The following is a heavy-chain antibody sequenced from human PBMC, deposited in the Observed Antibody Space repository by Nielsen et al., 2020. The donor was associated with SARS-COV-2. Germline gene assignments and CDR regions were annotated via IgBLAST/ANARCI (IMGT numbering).Heavy chain of an antibody. J-gene: IGHJ5*02. V-gene: IGHV3-21*01. CDR2: ISSSSSYI. D-gene: IGHD3-10*01. CDR3: ARDWMLWFGELLTGFDP. Sequence: GGSLRLSCAASGFTFSSYSMNWVRQAPGKGLEWVSSISSSSSYIYYADSVKGRFTISRDNAKNSLYLQMNSLRAEDTAVYYCARDWMLWFGELLTGFDPWGQGTLVTVSS. CDR1: GFTFSSYS.